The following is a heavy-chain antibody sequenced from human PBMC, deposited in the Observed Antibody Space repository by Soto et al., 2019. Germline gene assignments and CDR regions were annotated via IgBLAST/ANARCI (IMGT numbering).Heavy chain of an antibody. CDR3: ARDRLRYNWNYFPYYYYGMDV. CDR1: GFTFSSYA. J-gene: IGHJ6*02. CDR2: ISYDGSNK. V-gene: IGHV3-30-3*01. D-gene: IGHD1-7*01. Sequence: QVQLVESGGGVVQPGRSLRLSCAASGFTFSSYAMHWVRQAPGKGLEWVAVISYDGSNKYYADSVKGRFTISRDNSKNTLYLQMNSLRAEDTAVYYCARDRLRYNWNYFPYYYYGMDVWVQGTTVTVSS.